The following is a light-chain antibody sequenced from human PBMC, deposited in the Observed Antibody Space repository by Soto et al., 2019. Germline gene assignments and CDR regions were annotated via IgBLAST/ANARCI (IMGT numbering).Light chain of an antibody. CDR1: ESVSSSY. J-gene: IGKJ4*01. V-gene: IGKV3D-20*02. Sequence: EIVMTQSPATLSVSPGERFTLSCRASESVSSSYLAWYQQKPGQAPRLLIYDASNRATGIPARFSGSGSGTDFTLTISSLEPEDFATYYCQQVNVYPSTFGGGTKVDI. CDR3: QQVNVYPST. CDR2: DAS.